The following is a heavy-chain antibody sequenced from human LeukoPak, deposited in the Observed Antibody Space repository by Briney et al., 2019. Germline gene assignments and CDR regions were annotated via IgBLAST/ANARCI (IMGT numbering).Heavy chain of an antibody. J-gene: IGHJ4*02. Sequence: PSQTLSLACTVSGDSISSGHYYWSWIRQHPGKGLEWIGYIHYSGNTYYNPSLKSRVTISLDTSKNQFSLKLRSVTAADTAVYYCARAIFSGTVIVVATSHFDSWGQGTLVTVSS. CDR1: GDSISSGHYY. CDR3: ARAIFSGTVIVVATSHFDS. V-gene: IGHV4-31*03. CDR2: IHYSGNT. D-gene: IGHD2-15*01.